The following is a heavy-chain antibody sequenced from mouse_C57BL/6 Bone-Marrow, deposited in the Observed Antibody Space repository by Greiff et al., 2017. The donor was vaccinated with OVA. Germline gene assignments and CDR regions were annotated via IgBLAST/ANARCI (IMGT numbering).Heavy chain of an antibody. J-gene: IGHJ2*01. CDR3: TRGGPGLLHFDD. CDR1: GYTFTDYE. V-gene: IGHV1-15*01. Sequence: QVQLKESGAELVRPGASVTLSCKASGYTFTDYEMHWVKQTPVHGLEWIGAIDPETGGTAYNQKFKGKAILTADKSSSTAYMELRSLTSEDSAVYYCTRGGPGLLHFDDWGQGTTLTVSS. D-gene: IGHD2-3*01. CDR2: IDPETGGT.